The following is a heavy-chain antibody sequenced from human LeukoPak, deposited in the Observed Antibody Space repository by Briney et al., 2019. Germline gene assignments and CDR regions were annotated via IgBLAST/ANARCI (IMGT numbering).Heavy chain of an antibody. CDR3: AREEAHDQYSSGWYYFDY. V-gene: IGHV1-69*06. CDR2: IIPIFGTA. CDR1: GGTFSSYA. J-gene: IGHJ4*02. Sequence: SVKVSCKASGGTFSSYAISWVRQAPGQGLEWMGGIIPIFGTANYAQKFQGRVTITADKSTSTAYMELSSLRSEDTAVYYCAREEAHDQYSSGWYYFDYWGQGTLVTVSS. D-gene: IGHD6-19*01.